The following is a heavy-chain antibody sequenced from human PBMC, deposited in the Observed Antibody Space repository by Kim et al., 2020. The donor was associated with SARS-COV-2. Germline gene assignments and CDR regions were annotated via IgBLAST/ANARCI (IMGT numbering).Heavy chain of an antibody. CDR1: GGSFSGYY. Sequence: SETLSLTCAVYGGSFSGYYWSWIRQPPGKGLEWIGEINHSGSTNYNPSLKSRVTISVDTSKNQFSLKLSSVTAADTAVYYCARVVYYYDSSGSVLDYWGQGTLVTVSS. CDR2: INHSGST. V-gene: IGHV4-34*01. CDR3: ARVVYYYDSSGSVLDY. D-gene: IGHD3-22*01. J-gene: IGHJ4*02.